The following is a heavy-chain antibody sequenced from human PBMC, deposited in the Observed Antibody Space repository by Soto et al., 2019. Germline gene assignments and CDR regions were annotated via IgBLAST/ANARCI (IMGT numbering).Heavy chain of an antibody. J-gene: IGHJ4*02. CDR3: ATDSGNYRPGYFDY. V-gene: IGHV3-23*01. D-gene: IGHD1-26*01. Sequence: GGSLRLSCAASGFTFSSYAMSWVRQAPEKGLEWVSGISGSGGSTYYADSVKGRFTISRDNSKNTLYLQMNSLRAEDTAVYYCATDSGNYRPGYFDYWGQGTLVSVSS. CDR2: ISGSGGST. CDR1: GFTFSSYA.